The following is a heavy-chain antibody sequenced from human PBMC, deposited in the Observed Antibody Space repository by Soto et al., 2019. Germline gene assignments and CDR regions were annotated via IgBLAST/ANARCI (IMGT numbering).Heavy chain of an antibody. CDR2: IYWDDDK. CDR3: AHRRRARPPNCRCGTCYGGFAS. J-gene: IGHJ4*02. D-gene: IGHD2-15*01. Sequence: QITLKESGPTLVKPTQTLTLTCTFSGFSISTSGEAVGWIRQPPGKALEWLAIIYWDDDKLYSSSLRSRLTITKDTSRDQVVLRMTNVDPVDTATYYCAHRRRARPPNCRCGTCYGGFASWGQGTLVTVSS. V-gene: IGHV2-5*02. CDR1: GFSISTSGEA.